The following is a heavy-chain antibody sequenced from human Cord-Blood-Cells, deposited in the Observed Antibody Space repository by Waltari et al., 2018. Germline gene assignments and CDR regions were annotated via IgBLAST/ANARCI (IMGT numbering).Heavy chain of an antibody. CDR3: AREGTIFGVVIMKY. Sequence: QVQLVESGGGVVQPGRSLRLSCVASGFTFSRYAMHWVRQAPGKGLEWVAVISYDGSNKYYADSVKGRFTISRDNSKNTLYLQMNSLRAEDTAVYYCAREGTIFGVVIMKYWGQGTLVTVSS. D-gene: IGHD3-3*01. V-gene: IGHV3-30*04. CDR2: ISYDGSNK. CDR1: GFTFSRYA. J-gene: IGHJ4*02.